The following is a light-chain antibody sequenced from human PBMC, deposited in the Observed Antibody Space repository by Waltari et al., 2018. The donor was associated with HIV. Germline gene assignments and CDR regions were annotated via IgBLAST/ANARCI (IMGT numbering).Light chain of an antibody. Sequence: QSALTQPRSVSGSPGQSVTISCTGTSSDVGGYNYVSWYQQHTGKAPQDIIHDVIKRPSGVPDLFSGSKSGNTASLTISGLQAEDEAHYYCCSYAGTYTSFVFGAGTKVTVL. CDR1: SSDVGGYNY. V-gene: IGLV2-11*01. CDR2: DVI. J-gene: IGLJ1*01. CDR3: CSYAGTYTSFV.